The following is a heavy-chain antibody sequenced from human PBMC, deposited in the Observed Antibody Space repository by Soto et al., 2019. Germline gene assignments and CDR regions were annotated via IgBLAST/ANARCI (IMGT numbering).Heavy chain of an antibody. CDR3: AKLSYYYDNSGYPFDY. J-gene: IGHJ4*02. V-gene: IGHV3-30*18. CDR2: ISYDGSNK. CDR1: GFTFSSYG. Sequence: QVQLVESGGGVVQPGRSLRLSCAASGFTFSSYGMHWVRQAPGKGLEWVALISYDGSNKYYADSVKGRFTISRDNSKNTLYLQMNSLRAEDTAVYYCAKLSYYYDNSGYPFDYWGQGTLVTVSS. D-gene: IGHD3-22*01.